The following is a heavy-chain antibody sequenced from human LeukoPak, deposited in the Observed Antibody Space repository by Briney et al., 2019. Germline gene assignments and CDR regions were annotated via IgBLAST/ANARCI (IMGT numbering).Heavy chain of an antibody. Sequence: GGSLRLSCAASGFTFSDYSMHWVRQAPGKGLEYVSAISRNGGNTYYAGSVKGRFTISRDNSRNTLYLQMGSLRTEDIAVSYCARVGDSDAFDIWGQGTMVTVSS. V-gene: IGHV3-64*02. J-gene: IGHJ3*02. CDR1: GFTFSDYS. CDR3: ARVGDSDAFDI. CDR2: ISRNGGNT.